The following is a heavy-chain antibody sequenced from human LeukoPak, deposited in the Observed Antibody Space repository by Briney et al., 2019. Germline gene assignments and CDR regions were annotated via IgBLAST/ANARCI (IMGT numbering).Heavy chain of an antibody. V-gene: IGHV4-4*02. J-gene: IGHJ4*02. Sequence: PSETLSLTCAVSGGSISSSNWWSWVRQPPRKGLEWIGEIYHSGSTNYNPSLKSRVTISVDKSKNQFSLKLSSVTAADTAVYYCARKTDYGEAASFDYWGQGTLVTVSS. CDR3: ARKTDYGEAASFDY. CDR1: GGSISSSNW. D-gene: IGHD4-17*01. CDR2: IYHSGST.